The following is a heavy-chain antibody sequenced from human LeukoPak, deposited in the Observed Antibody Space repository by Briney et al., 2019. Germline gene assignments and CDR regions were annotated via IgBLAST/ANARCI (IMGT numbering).Heavy chain of an antibody. D-gene: IGHD6-13*01. V-gene: IGHV5-51*01. Sequence: GESLKISCKGGAYSFTNYWIVWVRQMPGKGLEWMGVIYYDDSETQYSPSFQGQVTISADKSISTAYLQWSSLKASDTAMYYCARQDVAAAGTKRYYYYYYMDVWGKGTTVTVSS. J-gene: IGHJ6*03. CDR3: ARQDVAAAGTKRYYYYYYMDV. CDR1: AYSFTNYW. CDR2: IYYDDSET.